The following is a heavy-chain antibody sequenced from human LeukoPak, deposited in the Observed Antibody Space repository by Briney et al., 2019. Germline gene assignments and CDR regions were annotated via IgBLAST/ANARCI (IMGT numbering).Heavy chain of an antibody. J-gene: IGHJ4*02. Sequence: SETLSLTCAVYGGSISGFYYPWIRQPPGKGLEWIGEIDHSGDTNYNPSLKSRATISIDTSKSQVFLKVTSVTAADAALYYCARGSPFQEWGQGTLVTVSS. CDR1: GGSISGFY. CDR3: ARGSPFQE. V-gene: IGHV4-34*01. CDR2: IDHSGDT.